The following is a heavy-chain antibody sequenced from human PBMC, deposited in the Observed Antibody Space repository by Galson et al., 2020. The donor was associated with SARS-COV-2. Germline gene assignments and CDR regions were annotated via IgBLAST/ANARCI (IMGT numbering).Heavy chain of an antibody. D-gene: IGHD6-13*01. V-gene: IGHV4-31*03. CDR3: ARESLYSSSWYEY. J-gene: IGHJ4*02. Sequence: ETSETLSLTCTVSGGSISSGGYYWSWIRQHPGKGLEWIGYIYYSGSTYYNPSLKSRVTISVDTSKNQFSLKLSSVTAADTAVYYCARESLYSSSWYEYWGQGTLVTVSS. CDR2: IYYSGST. CDR1: GGSISSGGYY.